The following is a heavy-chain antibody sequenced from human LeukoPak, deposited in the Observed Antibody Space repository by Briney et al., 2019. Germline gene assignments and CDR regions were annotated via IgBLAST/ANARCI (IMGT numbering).Heavy chain of an antibody. CDR1: GGSISSSSYY. Sequence: PSETLSLTCTVSGGSISSSSYYWGWIRQPPGKGLEWIGNIYYSGNTYYNPSLKSRVTISVDTSKNQFSLKLSSVTAADTAVYYCARHSVEDYYGSGSYSEISAFDIWGQGTMVTVSS. V-gene: IGHV4-39*01. CDR2: IYYSGNT. J-gene: IGHJ3*02. D-gene: IGHD3-10*01. CDR3: ARHSVEDYYGSGSYSEISAFDI.